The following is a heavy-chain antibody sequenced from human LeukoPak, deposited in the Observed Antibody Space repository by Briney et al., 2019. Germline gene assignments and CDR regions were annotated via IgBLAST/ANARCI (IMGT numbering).Heavy chain of an antibody. CDR1: GFTFSSYG. D-gene: IGHD3-22*01. V-gene: IGHV3-30*03. CDR3: ARDFGFSPSSGYSFDY. Sequence: GGSLRLSCAASGFTFSSYGMHWVRQAPGKGLEWVAVISYLGDDQFYAESVKGRFTISRDNSRKTVFLQMNSLRGEDTAVYYCARDFGFSPSSGYSFDYWGQGTLVTVSS. CDR2: ISYLGDDQ. J-gene: IGHJ4*02.